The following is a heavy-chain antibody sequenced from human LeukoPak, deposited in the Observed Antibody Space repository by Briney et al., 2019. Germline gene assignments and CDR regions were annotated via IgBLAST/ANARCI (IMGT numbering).Heavy chain of an antibody. V-gene: IGHV3-9*01. CDR1: GFTFDDYA. CDR3: AKDSTTGTTGAFDI. D-gene: IGHD1-1*01. CDR2: ISWNSGSI. J-gene: IGHJ3*02. Sequence: PGGSLRLSCAVSGFTFDDYAMHWVRQAPGKGLEWVSGISWNSGSIGYADSVKGRFTISRDNAKNSLYLQMNSLRAEDTALYYCAKDSTTGTTGAFDIWGQGTMVTVSS.